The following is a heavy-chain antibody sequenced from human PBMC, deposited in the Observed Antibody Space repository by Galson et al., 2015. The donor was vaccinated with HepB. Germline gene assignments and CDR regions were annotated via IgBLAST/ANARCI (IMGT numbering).Heavy chain of an antibody. D-gene: IGHD4-17*01. V-gene: IGHV3-30*18. Sequence: SLRLSCAASGFTFSSYGMHWVRQAPGKGLEWVAVISYDGSNKYYADSVKGRFTISRDNSKNTLYLQMNSLRAEDTAVYYCAKDRDYYDELDYWGQGTLVTVSS. CDR2: ISYDGSNK. CDR3: AKDRDYYDELDY. J-gene: IGHJ4*02. CDR1: GFTFSSYG.